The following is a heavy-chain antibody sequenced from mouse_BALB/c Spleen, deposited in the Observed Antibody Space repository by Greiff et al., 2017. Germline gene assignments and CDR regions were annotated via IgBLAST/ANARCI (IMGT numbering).Heavy chain of an antibody. J-gene: IGHJ3*01. V-gene: IGHV14-4*02. Sequence: EVQLQQSGAELVRSGASVKLSCTASGFNIKDYYMHWVKQRPEQGLEWIGWIDPENGDTEYAPKFQGKATMTADTSSNTAYLQLSSLTSEDTAVYYCNAYGNYVGFAYWGPGTLVTVSA. CDR3: NAYGNYVGFAY. CDR2: IDPENGDT. CDR1: GFNIKDYY. D-gene: IGHD2-1*01.